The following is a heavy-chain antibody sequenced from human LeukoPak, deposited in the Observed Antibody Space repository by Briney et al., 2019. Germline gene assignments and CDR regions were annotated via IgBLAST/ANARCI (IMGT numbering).Heavy chain of an antibody. CDR3: ATDRLEIYALNI. D-gene: IGHD1-1*01. CDR2: FEPEEGDHGET. J-gene: IGHJ3*02. CDR1: GYSLSDLP. Sequence: GASVKVSCRVSGYSLSDLPIHWVRHVPGKGLEWMGGFEPEEGDHGETIYAQNFEGRLTLTEDTLTDTAYMELLSLTSEDTAVYYCATDRLEIYALNIWGQGTVVTVSS. V-gene: IGHV1-24*01.